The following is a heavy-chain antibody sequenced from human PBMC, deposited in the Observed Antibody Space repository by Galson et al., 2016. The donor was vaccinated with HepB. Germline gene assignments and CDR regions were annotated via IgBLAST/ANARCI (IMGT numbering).Heavy chain of an antibody. V-gene: IGHV3-48*02. D-gene: IGHD6-19*01. Sequence: SLRLSCAASGFTFSSSAMNWVRQAPGKGLEWLSHISGGSSTIYYADSVKGRFTVSRDNAKNSLYLQMNSLRDDDTAVYYCAKPLLSSGLYYFDYWGRGTLVTVSS. J-gene: IGHJ4*02. CDR2: ISGGSSTI. CDR3: AKPLLSSGLYYFDY. CDR1: GFTFSSSA.